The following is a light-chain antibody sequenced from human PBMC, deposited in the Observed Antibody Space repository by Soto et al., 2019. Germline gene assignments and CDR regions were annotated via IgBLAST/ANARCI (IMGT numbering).Light chain of an antibody. CDR3: QQTYSTPRT. CDR2: AAS. J-gene: IGKJ1*01. CDR1: QDVVNY. V-gene: IGKV1-39*01. Sequence: DIDMTQAPSSLSASVGDRVTITCRAGQDVVNYLNWYQQKPGKAPRLLIYAASSLQSGVPSRFSGSGSGTDFTLTISSLRPEDFATYYCQQTYSTPRTFGQGTKVDIK.